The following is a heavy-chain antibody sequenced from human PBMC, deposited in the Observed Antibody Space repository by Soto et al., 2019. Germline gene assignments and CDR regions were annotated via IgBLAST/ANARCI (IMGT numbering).Heavy chain of an antibody. J-gene: IGHJ4*02. V-gene: IGHV3-30*18. CDR3: AKDLLGGYYYDSSGYLGLDY. Sequence: QVQLVEFGGGVVQPGRSLRLSCAASGFTFSSYGMHWVRQAPGKGLEWVAVISYDGSNKYYADSVKGRFTISRDNSKNTLYLQMNSLRAEDTAVYYCAKDLLGGYYYDSSGYLGLDYWGQGTLVTVSS. CDR1: GFTFSSYG. CDR2: ISYDGSNK. D-gene: IGHD3-22*01.